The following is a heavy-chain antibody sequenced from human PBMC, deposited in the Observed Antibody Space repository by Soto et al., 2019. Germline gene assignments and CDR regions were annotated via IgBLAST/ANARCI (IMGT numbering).Heavy chain of an antibody. Sequence: SETLSLTCTVSGGSISSSSYYWGWIRQPPGKGLEWIGSIYYSGSTYYNPSLKSRVTISVDTSKNQFSLKLSSVTAADTAVYYCARHRGYCSSTSCPIRWFDPWGQGTLVTVSS. CDR3: ARHRGYCSSTSCPIRWFDP. CDR1: GGSISSSSYY. V-gene: IGHV4-39*01. D-gene: IGHD2-2*01. CDR2: IYYSGST. J-gene: IGHJ5*02.